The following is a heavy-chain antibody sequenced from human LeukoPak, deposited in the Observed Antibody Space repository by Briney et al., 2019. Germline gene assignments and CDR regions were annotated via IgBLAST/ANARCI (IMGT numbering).Heavy chain of an antibody. CDR3: AKDGVATITFDY. CDR1: GFTFSSSA. V-gene: IGHV3-23*01. CDR2: ISGSGGST. J-gene: IGHJ4*02. D-gene: IGHD5-12*01. Sequence: PGGALRLSCAASGFTFSSSAMSWVRQAPGKGLEWVSAISGSGGSTYYADSVKGRFTISRDNSKNTLYLQMNSLRAEDTAVYYCAKDGVATITFDYWGQGTLVTVSS.